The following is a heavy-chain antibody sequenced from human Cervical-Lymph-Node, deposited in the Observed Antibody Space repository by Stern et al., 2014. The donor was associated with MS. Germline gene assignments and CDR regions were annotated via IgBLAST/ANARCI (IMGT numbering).Heavy chain of an antibody. V-gene: IGHV3-30-3*01. D-gene: IGHD5-24*01. J-gene: IGHJ4*02. CDR3: ARVRDGYNFRGFDY. CDR1: GFTLSSYA. CDR2: MSYDGINK. Sequence: VQLVESGGGVVQPGTSLRLSCAASGFTLSSYAMHWVRPAPGKGLEWVAVMSYDGINKYYADSVKGRLTISSDISKNTLHLQMDSLRPEDTAVYYCARVRDGYNFRGFDYWGQGTLVTVSS.